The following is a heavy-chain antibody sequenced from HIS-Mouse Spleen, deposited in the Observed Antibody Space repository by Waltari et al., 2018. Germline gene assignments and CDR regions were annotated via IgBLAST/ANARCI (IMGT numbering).Heavy chain of an antibody. CDR1: GFTFSSYA. J-gene: IGHJ6*02. CDR3: ARAVYYSDGMDV. CDR2: ISCDGSNK. Sequence: QVQLVESGGGVVQPGRSLRLSCAASGFTFSSYAMHWVRQAPGKGLEWVAVISCDGSNKCDADSVKGRFTITRENSKNTLYLQMNSRRAEDTAVYYWARAVYYSDGMDVWGQVTTVSVAS. V-gene: IGHV3-30*04. D-gene: IGHD3-10*01.